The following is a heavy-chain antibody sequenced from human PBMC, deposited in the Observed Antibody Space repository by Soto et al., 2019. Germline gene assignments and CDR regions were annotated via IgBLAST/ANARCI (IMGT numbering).Heavy chain of an antibody. D-gene: IGHD4-17*01. CDR1: GGTFSSYP. CDR3: TRDGDYVSLNF. J-gene: IGHJ3*01. CDR2: IIPILGLP. Sequence: QVHLMQSGTEVKKPGSSVKVSCKASGGTFSSYPISWVRQAPGQGLEWMGRIIPILGLPNYGQKFQGRVTISADISTSTAYLELSNLRSQDTAVYYCTRDGDYVSLNFWGQGTMVAVSS. V-gene: IGHV1-69*04.